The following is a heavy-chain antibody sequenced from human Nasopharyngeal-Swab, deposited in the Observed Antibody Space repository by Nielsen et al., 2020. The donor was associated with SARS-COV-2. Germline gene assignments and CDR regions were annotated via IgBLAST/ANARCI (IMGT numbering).Heavy chain of an antibody. J-gene: IGHJ3*02. Sequence: GESLKLSCSASGFIFISYAIVWVRQAPGKGLEYVSAISSNGVNTYYADSVKGRFTISRDNSKNTLYLQMSSLRPEDTAVHYCVKRSGGTAPLIGAFDIWGQGTMVTVSS. CDR3: VKRSGGTAPLIGAFDI. V-gene: IGHV3-64D*08. CDR2: ISSNGVNT. D-gene: IGHD2-21*01. CDR1: GFIFISYA.